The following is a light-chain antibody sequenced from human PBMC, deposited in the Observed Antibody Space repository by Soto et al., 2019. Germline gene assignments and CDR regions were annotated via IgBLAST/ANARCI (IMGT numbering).Light chain of an antibody. J-gene: IGKJ1*01. CDR2: DAS. V-gene: IGKV3-11*01. Sequence: EIVLTQSPATLSLSPGERATLSCRASQSVSSYLAWYQQKPGQAPRLLIYDASNRATGIPARFSGSGSGTDFTLTISSLEPEDFATYYCQQYNRYSRTFGQGTKV. CDR1: QSVSSY. CDR3: QQYNRYSRT.